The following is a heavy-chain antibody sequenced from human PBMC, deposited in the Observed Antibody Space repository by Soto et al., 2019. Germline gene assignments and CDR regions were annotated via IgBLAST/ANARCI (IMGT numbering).Heavy chain of an antibody. J-gene: IGHJ4*02. CDR2: IYCSGST. V-gene: IGHV4-31*03. Sequence: SETLSLTCTVSGGSISSGGYYWSWIRQHPGKGLEWIGYIYCSGSTYYNPSLKSRVTISVDTSKNQFSLKLSSVTAADTAVYYWASPHSSSWYIDYWGQGTLVTVSS. CDR3: ASPHSSSWYIDY. D-gene: IGHD6-13*01. CDR1: GGSISSGGYY.